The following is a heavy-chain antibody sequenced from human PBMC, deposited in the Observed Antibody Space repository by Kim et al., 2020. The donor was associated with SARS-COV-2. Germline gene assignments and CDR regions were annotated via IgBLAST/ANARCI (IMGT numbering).Heavy chain of an antibody. CDR2: T. J-gene: IGHJ4*02. CDR3: ARGMPPTNYFDF. V-gene: IGHV4-4*06. Sequence: TNYNPSLKSRLTLSVDVSKNQFSLKLTSVTPADTAVYYCARGMPPTNYFDFWGQGALVTVSS. D-gene: IGHD2-2*01.